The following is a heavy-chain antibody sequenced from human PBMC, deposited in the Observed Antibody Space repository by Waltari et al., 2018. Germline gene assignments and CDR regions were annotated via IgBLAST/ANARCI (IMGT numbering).Heavy chain of an antibody. CDR2: IYHSGST. D-gene: IGHD4-17*01. V-gene: IGHV4-38-2*01. Sequence: QVQLQESGPGLVKPSETLYLTCAVSGYSISSGYYWGWIRQPPGKGLEWIGSIYHSGSTYYNPSLKSRVTISVDTSKNQFSLKLSSVTAADTAVYYCATADYGDYDKGAFDIWGQGTMVTVSS. CDR1: GYSISSGYY. J-gene: IGHJ3*02. CDR3: ATADYGDYDKGAFDI.